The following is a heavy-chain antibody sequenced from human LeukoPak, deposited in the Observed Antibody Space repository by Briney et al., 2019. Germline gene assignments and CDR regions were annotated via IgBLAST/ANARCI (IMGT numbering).Heavy chain of an antibody. CDR2: TSGSGGST. V-gene: IGHV3-23*01. D-gene: IGHD3-22*01. J-gene: IGHJ4*02. CDR1: GFTFSSYA. CDR3: AKDTYYYDSSGYYFIDY. Sequence: GGSLRLSCAASGFTFSSYAMSWVRQAPGKGLEWVSVTSGSGGSTYYADSVEGRFTISRDNSKNTLYLQMNSLRAEDTAVYYCAKDTYYYDSSGYYFIDYWGQGTLVTVSS.